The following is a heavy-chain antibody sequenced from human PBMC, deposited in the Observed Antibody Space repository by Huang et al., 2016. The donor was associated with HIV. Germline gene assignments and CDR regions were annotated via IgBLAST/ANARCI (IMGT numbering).Heavy chain of an antibody. CDR1: GFSFSSCN. V-gene: IGHV3-48*01. D-gene: IGHD6-13*01. CDR3: ARGYSSSWLYN. CDR2: ISETGSVI. J-gene: IGHJ4*02. Sequence: EEQLVESGGGLVQPGGSLRLSCAASGFSFSSCNMNWVRQVPGKGLEWLSYISETGSVITYADSVKGRFTVSRDNAKNSLYLQMDSLRAEDTAVYYCARGYSSSWLYNWGQGTLVTVSS.